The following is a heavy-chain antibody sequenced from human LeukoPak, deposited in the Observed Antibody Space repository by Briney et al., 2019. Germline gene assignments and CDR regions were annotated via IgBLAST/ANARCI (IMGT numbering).Heavy chain of an antibody. CDR3: ARSRSQDWFDP. Sequence: GGSLRLSCAASGFTFRSYEMNWVRQAPGKGLEWISHINSGGQTIHYADSVKGRFTISRDNAKNSLYLQMNSLRAEDTAVYYCARSRSQDWFDPWGQGTLVTVSS. CDR2: INSGGQTI. CDR1: GFTFRSYE. J-gene: IGHJ5*02. V-gene: IGHV3-48*03.